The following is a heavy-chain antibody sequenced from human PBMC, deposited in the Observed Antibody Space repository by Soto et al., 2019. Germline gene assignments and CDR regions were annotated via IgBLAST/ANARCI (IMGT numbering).Heavy chain of an antibody. CDR3: ARSPPGIAVAVNGNWFDP. J-gene: IGHJ5*02. D-gene: IGHD6-19*01. CDR2: ISAYNGNT. V-gene: IGHV1-18*01. Sequence: ASVKVSCKASGYTFTSYGFSWVRQAPGQGLEWMGWISAYNGNTNYAQELQGRVTMTTDTSTSTAYMELRSLRSDDTAVYYCARSPPGIAVAVNGNWFDPWGQGTLVTVSS. CDR1: GYTFTSYG.